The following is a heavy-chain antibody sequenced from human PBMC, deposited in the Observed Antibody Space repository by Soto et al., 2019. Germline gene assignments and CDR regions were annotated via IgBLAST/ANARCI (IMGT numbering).Heavy chain of an antibody. Sequence: GGSLRLSCAASGFTFSSYSMNWVRQAPGKGLEWVSSISSSSSYIYYADSVKGRFTISRDNAKNSLYLQMNSVRAEDTAVYYCARVGVTEPLDYWGQGTLVTVSS. CDR1: GFTFSSYS. V-gene: IGHV3-21*01. D-gene: IGHD4-4*01. CDR2: ISSSSSYI. J-gene: IGHJ4*02. CDR3: ARVGVTEPLDY.